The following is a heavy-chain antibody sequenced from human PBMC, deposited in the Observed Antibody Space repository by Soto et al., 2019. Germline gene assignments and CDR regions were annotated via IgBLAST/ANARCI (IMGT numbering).Heavy chain of an antibody. V-gene: IGHV3-30*18. CDR2: ISYDGSNK. J-gene: IGHJ3*02. D-gene: IGHD2-21*02. Sequence: QVQLVESGGGVVQPGRSLRLSCAASGFTFSSYGMHWVRQAPGKGLEWVAVISYDGSNKYYADSVKGRFTISRDNSKNTLYLQMNSLTAEDTAVYYCAKTIVVVTAIHSAFDIWGQGTMVTVSS. CDR1: GFTFSSYG. CDR3: AKTIVVVTAIHSAFDI.